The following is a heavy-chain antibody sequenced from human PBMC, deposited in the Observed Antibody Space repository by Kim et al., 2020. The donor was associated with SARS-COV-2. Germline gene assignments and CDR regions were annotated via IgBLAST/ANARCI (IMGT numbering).Heavy chain of an antibody. CDR1: GYTFTSYG. D-gene: IGHD3-10*01. J-gene: IGHJ6*02. Sequence: ASVKVSCKASGYTFTSYGISWVRQAPGQGLEWMGWISAYNGNTNYAQKLQGRVTMTTDTSTSTAYMELRSLRSDDTAVYYCARAMGRGLLWFGEGKYYGMDVLGQGTTVTVSS. CDR2: ISAYNGNT. CDR3: ARAMGRGLLWFGEGKYYGMDV. V-gene: IGHV1-18*04.